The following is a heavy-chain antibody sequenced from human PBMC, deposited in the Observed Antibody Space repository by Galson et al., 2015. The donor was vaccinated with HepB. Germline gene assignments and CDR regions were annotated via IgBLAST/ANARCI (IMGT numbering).Heavy chain of an antibody. CDR3: ARGGYSYGYYYYYGMDV. CDR1: GGTFSSYA. Sequence: SVKVSCKASGGTFSSYAISWVRQAPGQGLEWMGGITPIFGTANYAQKFQGRVTITADESTSTAYMELSSLRSEDTAVYYCARGGYSYGYYYYYGMDVWGQGTTVTVSS. D-gene: IGHD5-18*01. V-gene: IGHV1-69*13. CDR2: ITPIFGTA. J-gene: IGHJ6*02.